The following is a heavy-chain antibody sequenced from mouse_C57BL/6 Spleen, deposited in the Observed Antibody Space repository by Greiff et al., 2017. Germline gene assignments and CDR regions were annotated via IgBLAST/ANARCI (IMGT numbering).Heavy chain of an antibody. CDR1: GYTFTSYW. V-gene: IGHV1-69*01. D-gene: IGHD1-1*01. CDR3: ARYYYGSTGAMDY. Sequence: QVQLQQPGAELVMPGASVKLSCKASGYTFTSYWMHWVKQRPGQGLEWIGEIDPSDSYTNYNQKFKGKSTVTVDKSSSTAYMQLSSLTSEDSAVYYCARYYYGSTGAMDYWGQGTSVTVSS. J-gene: IGHJ4*01. CDR2: IDPSDSYT.